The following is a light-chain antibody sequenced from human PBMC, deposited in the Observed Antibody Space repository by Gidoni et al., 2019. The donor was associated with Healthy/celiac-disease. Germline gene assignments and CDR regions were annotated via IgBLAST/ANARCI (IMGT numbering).Light chain of an antibody. Sequence: SYELTQPPSVSVSPGQTASIPCSGDNLGDKYACWYQQKPCQSPVLVIYQDSKRPSGIPERFSGSNSGNTATLTISGTQAMDEADYYCQAWDSSTEVFGTGTKVTVL. CDR2: QDS. CDR3: QAWDSSTEV. CDR1: NLGDKY. J-gene: IGLJ1*01. V-gene: IGLV3-1*01.